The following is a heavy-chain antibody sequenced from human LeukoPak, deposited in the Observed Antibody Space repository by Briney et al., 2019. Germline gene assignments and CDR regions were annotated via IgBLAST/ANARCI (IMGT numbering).Heavy chain of an antibody. D-gene: IGHD6-13*01. CDR3: AKDHGSSWQRYYYYGMDV. Sequence: SSRCACAASGFTWGSDWMQGVAEAPKKGLEWVAVISYDGSNKYYADSVKGRFTISRDNSKNTLYLQMNSLRAEDTAVYYCAKDHGSSWQRYYYYGMDVWGQGTTVTVSS. CDR2: ISYDGSNK. CDR1: GFTWGSDW. J-gene: IGHJ6*02. V-gene: IGHV3-30*18.